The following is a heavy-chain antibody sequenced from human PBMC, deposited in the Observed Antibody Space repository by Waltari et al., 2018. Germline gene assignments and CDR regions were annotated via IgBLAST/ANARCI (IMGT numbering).Heavy chain of an antibody. V-gene: IGHV3-74*01. Sequence: DVQLVESGGGLVQPGGSLRLSCTASGFTFSTYWMHRVRHGPGTGLMWASPIDSDGSSKSYEDSVRGRFTISRDNAKNTLYLRMNSVRDEETAVYYCGRARVQGVKYFDYWGRGTLVTVSS. CDR1: GFTFSTYW. J-gene: IGHJ4*02. CDR3: GRARVQGVKYFDY. CDR2: IDSDGSSK. D-gene: IGHD3-10*01.